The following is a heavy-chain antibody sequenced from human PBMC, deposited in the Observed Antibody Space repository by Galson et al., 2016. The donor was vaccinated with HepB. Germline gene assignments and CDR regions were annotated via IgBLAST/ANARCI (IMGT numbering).Heavy chain of an antibody. D-gene: IGHD3-10*01. V-gene: IGHV3-23*01. CDR2: IVGRGVST. J-gene: IGHJ4*02. Sequence: SLRLSCAASGFTFSTYAMTWVRQAPGKGLEWVSVIVGRGVSTYYTDSVTGRFTISRDNTHNTLHLQMNSLRAEDTAVYYCVKDFYGSGSYFSVGHDHWGQGTLVTVSS. CDR1: GFTFSTYA. CDR3: VKDFYGSGSYFSVGHDH.